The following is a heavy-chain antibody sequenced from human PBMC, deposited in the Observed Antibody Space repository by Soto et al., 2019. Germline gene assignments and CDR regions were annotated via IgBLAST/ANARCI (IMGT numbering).Heavy chain of an antibody. Sequence: GGSLRLSCAASGFTFSSYAMSWVRQAPGKGLEWVSAISGSGGSTYYADSVKGRFTISRDNSKNTLYLQMNSLRAEDTAVYYCAKNAGRYCSSTSCDNGYYYYYMDVWGKGTTVTVSS. J-gene: IGHJ6*03. V-gene: IGHV3-23*01. CDR2: ISGSGGST. D-gene: IGHD2-2*01. CDR1: GFTFSSYA. CDR3: AKNAGRYCSSTSCDNGYYYYYMDV.